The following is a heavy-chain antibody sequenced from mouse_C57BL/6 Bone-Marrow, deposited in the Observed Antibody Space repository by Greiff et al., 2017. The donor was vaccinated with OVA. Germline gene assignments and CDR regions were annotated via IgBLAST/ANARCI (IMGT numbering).Heavy chain of an antibody. D-gene: IGHD2-13*01. V-gene: IGHV1-53*01. CDR2: INPSNGGT. Sequence: QVQLQQPGTELVKPGASVKLSCKASGYTFTSYWMHWVKQRPGQGLEWIGNINPSNGGTNYNEKFKSKATLTVDKSSSTAYMQLSSLTSEDSAVYYCARWEGYSDYGGYAMDYWGQGTSVTVSS. J-gene: IGHJ4*01. CDR3: ARWEGYSDYGGYAMDY. CDR1: GYTFTSYW.